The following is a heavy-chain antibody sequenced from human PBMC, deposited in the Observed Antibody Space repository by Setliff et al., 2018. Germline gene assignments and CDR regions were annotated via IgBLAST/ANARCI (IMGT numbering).Heavy chain of an antibody. Sequence: HPSATLSLTCTVSGGSISSRSYYCGWIRQHPGKGLEWVSAISGSGDSTYYADSVKGRFTSSRDNSKNTLYLQMNSLRAEDTAVYYFANLGGGWYYYYYGMDVWGQGTTVTVSS. J-gene: IGHJ6*02. CDR1: GGSISSRSYY. CDR3: ANLGGGWYYYYYGMDV. CDR2: ISGSGDST. D-gene: IGHD6-19*01. V-gene: IGHV3-23*01.